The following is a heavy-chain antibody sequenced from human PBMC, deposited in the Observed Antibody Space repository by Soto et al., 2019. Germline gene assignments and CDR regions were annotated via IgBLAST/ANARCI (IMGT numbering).Heavy chain of an antibody. J-gene: IGHJ4*02. Sequence: QVQLVESGGGVVQPGRSLRLSCAASGFSFRCYGMHWVRQAPGKGLEWVAVISFDGSDTYCVDSVKGRFTISRDNSKNTLYLQMNSLRVEDTAVYYCARWGSSGFAFDYWGQGTLVTVSS. CDR3: ARWGSSGFAFDY. D-gene: IGHD6-6*01. CDR2: ISFDGSDT. CDR1: GFSFRCYG. V-gene: IGHV3-33*01.